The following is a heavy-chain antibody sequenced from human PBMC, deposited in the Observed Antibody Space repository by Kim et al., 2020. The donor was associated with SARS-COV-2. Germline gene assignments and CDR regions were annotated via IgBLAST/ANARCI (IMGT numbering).Heavy chain of an antibody. CDR3: AKESLPWGYTASPIDY. J-gene: IGHJ4*02. CDR2: ISWNSGSI. D-gene: IGHD2-21*02. CDR1: GFTFDDYA. Sequence: GGSLRLSCAASGFTFDDYAIHWVRQAPGKGLEWVSGISWNSGSIGYADSVKGRFTISRDNAKNSLYMQMNSLRAEDTALYYCAKESLPWGYTASPIDYWGQGTLVTVSS. V-gene: IGHV3-9*01.